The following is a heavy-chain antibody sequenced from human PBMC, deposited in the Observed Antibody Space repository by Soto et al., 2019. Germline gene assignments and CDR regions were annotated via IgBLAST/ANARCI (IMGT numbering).Heavy chain of an antibody. Sequence: QVQLQESGPGLVKPSQTLSLTCTVSGGSISSGDYYWSWIRQPPGKGLEWIGYIYYSGSTYYNPSLKSRVTISVDPAKNQFSLKLSSVTAADTAVYYCARLGPGFDQGDYWGQGTLVTVSS. CDR3: ARLGPGFDQGDY. V-gene: IGHV4-30-4*01. D-gene: IGHD2-2*01. J-gene: IGHJ4*02. CDR1: GGSISSGDYY. CDR2: IYYSGST.